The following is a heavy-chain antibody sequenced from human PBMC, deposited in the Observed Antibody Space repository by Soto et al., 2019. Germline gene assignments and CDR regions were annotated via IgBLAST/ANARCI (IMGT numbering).Heavy chain of an antibody. J-gene: IGHJ5*02. V-gene: IGHV1-69*08. CDR1: GGTSTIYT. CDR2: IVPTRRIT. CDR3: ATDEYGAGRVGVHS. D-gene: IGHD1-26*01. Sequence: QVQLVQSGAEVKKPGASLRVSCETSGGTSTIYTITWVRQAPGQGLQWMGRIVPTRRITNYAQEFQGRLTXTADSSTSTAHMELTSLTSEDTAVYYCATDEYGAGRVGVHSWGQGTLVTVSS.